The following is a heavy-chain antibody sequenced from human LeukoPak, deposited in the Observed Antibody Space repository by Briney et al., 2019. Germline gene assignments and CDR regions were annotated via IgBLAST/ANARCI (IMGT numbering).Heavy chain of an antibody. CDR1: GFTFSSYG. J-gene: IGHJ4*02. CDR3: ARDDDVWSGWGH. V-gene: IGHV3-30*03. CDR2: ISYDGSNK. D-gene: IGHD3-3*01. Sequence: GGSLRLSCAASGFTFSSYGMHWVRQAPGKGLEWVAVISYDGSNKYYADSVKGRFTIARDNAKNSLYLQMNSLRAEDTAVYYCARDDDVWSGWGHWGRGTLVTVSS.